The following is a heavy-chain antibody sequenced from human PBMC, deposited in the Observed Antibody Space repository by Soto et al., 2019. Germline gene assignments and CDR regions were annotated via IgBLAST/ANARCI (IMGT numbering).Heavy chain of an antibody. Sequence: PGESLKISCKGSGYSFTTYWINWVRQMPGKGLEWMGRIDPTDSYTNYSPSFRGHVTISADKSISTAYLQWSSLKASDTAIYYCARLGIAVAGTYGMDVWGQGTTVTVSS. D-gene: IGHD6-19*01. CDR1: GYSFTTYW. V-gene: IGHV5-10-1*01. CDR2: IDPTDSYT. CDR3: ARLGIAVAGTYGMDV. J-gene: IGHJ6*02.